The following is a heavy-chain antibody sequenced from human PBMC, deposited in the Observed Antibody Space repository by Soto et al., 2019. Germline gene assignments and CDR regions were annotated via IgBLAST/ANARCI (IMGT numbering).Heavy chain of an antibody. D-gene: IGHD6-6*01. J-gene: IGHJ6*02. CDR3: ARDHSTSSVSGMDV. V-gene: IGHV3-48*02. CDR1: GFTFSISG. CDR2: ISSSSNTI. Sequence: GGSLRLSCAASGFTFSISGVNWVRQAPGKGLEWVSYISSSSNTIYYADSVKGRFTISRDNAENSLYLQMNSLRDEDTAVYYCARDHSTSSVSGMDVWGQGTTVTVSS.